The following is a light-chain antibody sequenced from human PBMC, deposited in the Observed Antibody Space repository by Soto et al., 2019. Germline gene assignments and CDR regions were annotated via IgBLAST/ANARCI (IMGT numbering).Light chain of an antibody. Sequence: QSALTQPASVSGSPGQSITISCTGTSSDIGGYNHVSWYQQHPGKAPKLMIYDVSNRPSGVSYRFSASKSGNTASLTISVLQAEDEADYYCSSYTTSSTYVFGTGTKVTVL. V-gene: IGLV2-14*03. J-gene: IGLJ1*01. CDR3: SSYTTSSTYV. CDR2: DVS. CDR1: SSDIGGYNH.